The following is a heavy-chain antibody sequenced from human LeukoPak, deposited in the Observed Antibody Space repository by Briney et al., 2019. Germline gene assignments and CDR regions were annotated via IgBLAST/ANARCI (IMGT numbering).Heavy chain of an antibody. Sequence: GGPLSLSCAAPGFTFRNYPLSWVAKAPGKGLEGFSVIRGSDDNTHYADSVKGRFTTSRDNSRNTLSLQMNSLRAEDTAVYYCAKVPYTSSNYYFDYWGQGTLVTVSS. CDR2: IRGSDDNT. D-gene: IGHD5-18*01. CDR1: GFTFRNYP. J-gene: IGHJ4*02. V-gene: IGHV3-23*01. CDR3: AKVPYTSSNYYFDY.